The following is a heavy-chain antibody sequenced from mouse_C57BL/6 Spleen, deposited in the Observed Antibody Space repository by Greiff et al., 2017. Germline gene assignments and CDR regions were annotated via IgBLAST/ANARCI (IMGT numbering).Heavy chain of an antibody. D-gene: IGHD2-4*01. CDR1: GYSITSGYY. V-gene: IGHV3-6*01. CDR3: AQEDYDVDCDV. CDR2: ISYDGSN. J-gene: IGHJ1*03. Sequence: EVQLQESGPGFVNPSQSLSLTCSVPGYSITSGYYWNWIRQFPGNKLGWLGYISYDGSNNYNPSLKNRISITRDTSKNQFFLKLNSVTTEDTATYYCAQEDYDVDCDVWGTGTPVTVSS.